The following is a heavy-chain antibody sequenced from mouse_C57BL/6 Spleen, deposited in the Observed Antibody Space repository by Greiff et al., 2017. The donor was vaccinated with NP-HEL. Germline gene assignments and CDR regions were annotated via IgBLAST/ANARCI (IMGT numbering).Heavy chain of an antibody. CDR1: GYTFTSYW. CDR3: ARTYYSNFDY. J-gene: IGHJ2*01. V-gene: IGHV1-52*01. CDR2: IDPSDSET. Sequence: QVQLQQPGAELVRPGSSVKLSCKASGYTFTSYWMHWVKQRPIQGLEWIGNIDPSDSETHYNQKFKDKATLTVDKSSSTAYMQLSSLTSENSAVYYCARTYYSNFDYWGQGTTLTVSS. D-gene: IGHD2-5*01.